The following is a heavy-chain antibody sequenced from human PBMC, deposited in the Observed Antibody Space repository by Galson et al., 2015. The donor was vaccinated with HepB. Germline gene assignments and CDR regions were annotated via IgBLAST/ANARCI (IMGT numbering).Heavy chain of an antibody. D-gene: IGHD4-17*01. J-gene: IGHJ4*02. CDR2: VDPEDGET. CDR3: ATGDYTVTTYPRDY. V-gene: IGHV1-69-2*01. Sequence: VKVSCKVSGYTFTDYYMHWVQQAPGKGLEWMGLVDPEDGETIYAEKFQGRVTITADTSTDTAYMELSSLRSEDTAVYYCATGDYTVTTYPRDYWGQGTLVTVSS. CDR1: GYTFTDYY.